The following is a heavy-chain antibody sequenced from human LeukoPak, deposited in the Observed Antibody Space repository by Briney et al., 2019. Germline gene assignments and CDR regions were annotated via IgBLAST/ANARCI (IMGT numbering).Heavy chain of an antibody. J-gene: IGHJ6*02. CDR1: GFTFSSYS. D-gene: IGHD3-3*01. V-gene: IGHV3-21*01. CDR2: ISSSSSYI. CDR3: ARFLEWLLYSPRFYCYGMDV. Sequence: GGSLRLSCAASGFTFSSYSMNWVRQAPGKGLEWVSSISSSSSYIYYADSVKGRFTISRDNAKNSLYLQMNSLRAEDTAVYYCARFLEWLLYSPRFYCYGMDVWGQGTTVTVSS.